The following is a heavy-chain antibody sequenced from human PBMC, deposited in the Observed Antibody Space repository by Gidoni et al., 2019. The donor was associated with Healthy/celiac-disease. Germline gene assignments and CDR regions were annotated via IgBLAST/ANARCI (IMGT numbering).Heavy chain of an antibody. CDR1: GGSISSSSYY. D-gene: IGHD6-13*01. V-gene: IGHV4-39*01. CDR2: IYYSGST. CDR3: ARHSEAAAGPYYFDY. J-gene: IGHJ4*02. Sequence: QLQLQESGPGLVKPSETLSLTCPVSGGSISSSSYYWGWIRQPPGKGLEWIGSIYYSGSTYYNPSLKSRVTISVDTSKNQFSLKLSSVTAADTAVYYCARHSEAAAGPYYFDYWGQGTLVTVSS.